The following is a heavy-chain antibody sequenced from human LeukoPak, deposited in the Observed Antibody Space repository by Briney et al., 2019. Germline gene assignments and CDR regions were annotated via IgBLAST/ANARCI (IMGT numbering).Heavy chain of an antibody. J-gene: IGHJ5*02. CDR2: LRPTDDST. CDR3: TRTINSWFDP. D-gene: IGHD3-9*01. Sequence: ASVKVSCKPSGYTFINHYIHWVRQAPGQGLEWMGVLRPTDDSTSYAQNFQGRLSMTSDTSTSTAYMELSGLRSEDTAIYYCTRTINSWFDPWGQGTPVSVSS. CDR1: GYTFINHY. V-gene: IGHV1-46*01.